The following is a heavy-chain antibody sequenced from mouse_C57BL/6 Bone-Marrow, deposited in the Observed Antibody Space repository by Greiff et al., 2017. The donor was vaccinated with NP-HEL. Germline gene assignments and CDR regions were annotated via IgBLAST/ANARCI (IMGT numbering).Heavy chain of an antibody. D-gene: IGHD2-1*01. Sequence: QVQLKESGAELVRPGTSVKMSCKASGYTFTNYWIGWAKQRPGHGLEWIGDIYPGGGYPNYNEKFKGKATLTADKSSSTAYMQFSSLTSEDSAIYYCARELLSPYAMDYWGQGTSVTVSS. J-gene: IGHJ4*01. CDR3: ARELLSPYAMDY. V-gene: IGHV1-63*01. CDR2: IYPGGGYP. CDR1: GYTFTNYW.